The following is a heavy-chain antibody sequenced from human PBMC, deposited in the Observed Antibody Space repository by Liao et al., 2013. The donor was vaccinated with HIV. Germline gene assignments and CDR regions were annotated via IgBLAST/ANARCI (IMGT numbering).Heavy chain of an antibody. D-gene: IGHD7-27*01. CDR1: GDSISSYY. CDR3: ATGWGWFDP. CDR2: SHYSGST. V-gene: IGHV4-59*01. J-gene: IGHJ5*02. Sequence: QVQLQESGPGLVKPSETLSLTCTVSGDSISSYYWSWIRQPPGKGLEWIGYSHYSGSTNYNPSLKSRVTISGDTSKNRFSLKLSSVTAADTAVYYCATGWGWFDPWGQGTLVTVSS.